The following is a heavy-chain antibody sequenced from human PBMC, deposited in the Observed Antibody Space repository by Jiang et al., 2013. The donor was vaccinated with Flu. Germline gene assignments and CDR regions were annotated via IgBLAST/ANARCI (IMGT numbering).Heavy chain of an antibody. Sequence: QSGSELKSPGASVTVSCKASGYTFTTFAFNWVRQAPGQGLEYMGWINTYTGEATYAQGFTGRFVFSLDTSVRTAYLQISSLKAEDTAVYYCAKDEGYCSGGSCYSYFDYWGQGTLITVSS. CDR2: INTYTGEA. J-gene: IGHJ4*02. V-gene: IGHV7-4-1*02. CDR3: AKDEGYCSGGSCYSYFDY. D-gene: IGHD2-15*01. CDR1: GYTFTTFA.